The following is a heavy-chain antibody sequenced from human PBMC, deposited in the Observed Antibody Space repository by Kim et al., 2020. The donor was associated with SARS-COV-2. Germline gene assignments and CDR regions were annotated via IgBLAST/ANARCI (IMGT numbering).Heavy chain of an antibody. CDR2: INHSGST. J-gene: IGHJ6*03. CDR1: GGSFSGYY. D-gene: IGHD3-9*01. CDR3: ARGPSGAAPGTGTDYMDV. Sequence: SETLSLTCAVYGGSFSGYYWSWIRQPPGKGLEWIGEINHSGSTNYNPSLKSRVTISVDTSKNQFSLKLSSVTAADTAVYYCARGPSGAAPGTGTDYMDV. V-gene: IGHV4-34*01.